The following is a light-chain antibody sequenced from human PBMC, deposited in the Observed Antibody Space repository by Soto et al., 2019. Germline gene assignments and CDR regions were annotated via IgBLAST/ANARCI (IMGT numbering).Light chain of an antibody. V-gene: IGKV3-11*01. J-gene: IGKJ5*01. CDR2: DAS. Sequence: VLTQSPDTLSLSPGQRATLSCRASQSVSSYLAWYQQKPGQAPRLLIYDASNRATGIPARFSGSGSGTDFTLTISSLEPEDLAVYYCQQRCNWPPLVGQGTRLEIK. CDR3: QQRCNWPPL. CDR1: QSVSSY.